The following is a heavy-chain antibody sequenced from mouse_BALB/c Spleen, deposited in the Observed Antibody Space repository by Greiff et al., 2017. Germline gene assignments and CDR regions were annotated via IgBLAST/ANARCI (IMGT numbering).Heavy chain of an antibody. J-gene: IGHJ2*01. CDR1: GFTFSSYG. D-gene: IGHD2-1*01. CDR3: ARLYGNPSYYFDY. Sequence: EVKLVESGGDLVKPGGSLKLSCAASGFTFSSYGMSWVRQTPDKRLEWVATISSGGSYTYYPDSVKGRFTISRDNAKNTLYLQMSSLKSEDTAMYYCARLYGNPSYYFDYWGQGTTLTVSS. V-gene: IGHV5-6*01. CDR2: ISSGGSYT.